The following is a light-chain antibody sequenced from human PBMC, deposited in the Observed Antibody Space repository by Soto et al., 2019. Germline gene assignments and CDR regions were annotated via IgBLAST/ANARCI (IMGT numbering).Light chain of an antibody. CDR1: QPISGTH. V-gene: IGKV3-20*01. CDR2: GAS. Sequence: IVLTQSPGTLSLSPGERATLSCRASQPISGTHLAWYQQKPGKAHRLLLYGASTRASGIPDRFSGSGSGTDFTLTISRLEAEDGAVFYCQHYCNSPLTFGGGTKVEIK. J-gene: IGKJ4*01. CDR3: QHYCNSPLT.